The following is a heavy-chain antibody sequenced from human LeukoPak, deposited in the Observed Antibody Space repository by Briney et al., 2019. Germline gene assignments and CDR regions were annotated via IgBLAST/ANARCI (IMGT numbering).Heavy chain of an antibody. CDR2: IKQDGSEK. V-gene: IGHV3-7*01. D-gene: IGHD3-3*01. CDR3: ARGVNDFWSGSKERFFDC. Sequence: GGSLRLSCAASGFTFSSYWMNWVRQAPGKGLEWVANIKQDGSEKYYVDSVKGRFTISRDNAKNSLYLQMNSLRAEDTAVYYCARGVNDFWSGSKERFFDCWGQGALVTVSS. J-gene: IGHJ4*02. CDR1: GFTFSSYW.